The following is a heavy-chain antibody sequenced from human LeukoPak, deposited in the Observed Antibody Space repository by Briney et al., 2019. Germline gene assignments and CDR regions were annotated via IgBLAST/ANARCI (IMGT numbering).Heavy chain of an antibody. CDR3: ANVEWLFLLAFDL. CDR2: ISGSGGST. V-gene: IGHV3-23*01. D-gene: IGHD3-3*01. Sequence: GGSLRRSGAASGFTVSSYAMSWVRQAPGKGLEWVSAISGSGGSTYYADSVKGRFTLYRDKSKHTLYLQMTSLRAEDTAVYYCANVEWLFLLAFDLWAQGTMVTVSS. J-gene: IGHJ3*01. CDR1: GFTVSSYA.